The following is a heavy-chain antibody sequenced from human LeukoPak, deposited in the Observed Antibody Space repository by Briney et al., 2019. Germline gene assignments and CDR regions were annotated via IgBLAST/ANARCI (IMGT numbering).Heavy chain of an antibody. CDR1: GFTFSSYA. CDR3: ARGGSPHAFDI. J-gene: IGHJ3*02. CDR2: ISSSADST. Sequence: GGSLRLSCEASGFTFSSYAMSWVRQAPGKGLAWVSVISSSADSTYYADSVKGRFTISRDNAKNSLYLQMNSLRAEDTAVYYCARGGSPHAFDIWGQGTMVTVSS. D-gene: IGHD2-15*01. V-gene: IGHV3-23*01.